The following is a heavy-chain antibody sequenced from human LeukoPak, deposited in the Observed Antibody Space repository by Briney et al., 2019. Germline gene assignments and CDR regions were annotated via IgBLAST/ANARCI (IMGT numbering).Heavy chain of an antibody. V-gene: IGHV7-4-1*02. J-gene: IGHJ6*03. CDR2: INTNTGNP. D-gene: IGHD3-16*01. CDR1: GYTFTGYY. Sequence: ASVKVSCKASGYTFTGYYMHWVRQAPGQGLEWMGWINTNTGNPTYAQGFTGRFVFSLDTSVSTAYLQISSLKAEDTAVYYCASSRFGQIWAHYYYYMDVWGKGTTVTVSS. CDR3: ASSRFGQIWAHYYYYMDV.